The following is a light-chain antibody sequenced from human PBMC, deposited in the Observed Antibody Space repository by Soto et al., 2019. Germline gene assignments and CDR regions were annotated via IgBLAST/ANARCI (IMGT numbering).Light chain of an antibody. CDR2: AAS. CDR1: QGVSSW. CDR3: QQTNSFPRT. J-gene: IGKJ1*01. V-gene: IGKV1-12*01. Sequence: DTQMTQCPSAVSASVGDRVNITCRASQGVSSWLAWYQQKPGKPPKLLIYAASSLESGVPSRFSGSGSGTDFTLTINSLQPEDFATYYCQQTNSFPRTFGQGTKVEI.